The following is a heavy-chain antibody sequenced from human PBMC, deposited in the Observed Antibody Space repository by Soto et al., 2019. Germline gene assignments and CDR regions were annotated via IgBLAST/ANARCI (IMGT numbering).Heavy chain of an antibody. CDR2: IYYSGST. V-gene: IGHV4-39*01. CDR1: GGSISSSSYY. D-gene: IGHD1-26*01. Sequence: QLQLQESGPGLVKPSETLSLTCTVSGGSISSSSYYWGWIRQPPGKGLEWIGSIYYSGSTYYNPSLKSRVTISVDTSKNQFSLKLSSVTAADTAVYYCARLKPYSGSYYWGQGTLVTVSS. J-gene: IGHJ4*02. CDR3: ARLKPYSGSYY.